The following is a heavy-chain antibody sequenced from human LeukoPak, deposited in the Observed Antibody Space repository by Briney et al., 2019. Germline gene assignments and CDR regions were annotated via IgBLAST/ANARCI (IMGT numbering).Heavy chain of an antibody. Sequence: PGRSLRLSCAASGFNFSSYAMHWVRQAPGKGLDWVAVISDGGDDKFYTDSVKGRFSISRDNSKNTLYLQMNSLRAEDTAAYHCASDLDYGDIDDSFDVWGQGTMATVSS. D-gene: IGHD4-17*01. V-gene: IGHV3-30*10. CDR3: ASDLDYGDIDDSFDV. CDR1: GFNFSSYA. CDR2: ISDGGDDK. J-gene: IGHJ3*01.